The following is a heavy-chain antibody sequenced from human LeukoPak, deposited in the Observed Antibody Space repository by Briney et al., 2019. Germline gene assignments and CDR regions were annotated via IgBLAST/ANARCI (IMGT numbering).Heavy chain of an antibody. V-gene: IGHV1-2*02. CDR1: GYTFTDYY. CDR3: ARDRDYSNTERGFDY. D-gene: IGHD4-11*01. CDR2: INPNSGET. J-gene: IGHJ4*02. Sequence: ASVKVSCKTSGYTFTDYYIHWVRQAPGQGLEWMGWINPNSGETNSAQKFQGRVTMAGDTSISTAYMELRRVTSDDTAVYYCARDRDYSNTERGFDYWGQGTLVAVSS.